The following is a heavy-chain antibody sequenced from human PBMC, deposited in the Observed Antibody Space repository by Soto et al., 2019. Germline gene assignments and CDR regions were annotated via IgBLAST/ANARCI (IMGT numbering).Heavy chain of an antibody. D-gene: IGHD3-10*01. Sequence: GGSLRLSCAASGFTFSSYGMHWVRQAPGKGLEWVAVIWYDGSNKYYADSVKGRFTISRDNSKNTLYLQMNSLRAEDTAVYYCARDPGYYYGSGTAMGYYYYGMDVWGQGTTVTVSS. J-gene: IGHJ6*02. CDR3: ARDPGYYYGSGTAMGYYYYGMDV. V-gene: IGHV3-33*01. CDR2: IWYDGSNK. CDR1: GFTFSSYG.